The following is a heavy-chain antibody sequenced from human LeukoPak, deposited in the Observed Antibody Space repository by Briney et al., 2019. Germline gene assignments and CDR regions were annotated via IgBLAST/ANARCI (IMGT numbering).Heavy chain of an antibody. D-gene: IGHD6-19*01. CDR1: GGSIRNYY. CDR3: ARHVEQWLTPFDY. CDR2: IYYSGRT. J-gene: IGHJ4*02. Sequence: PSETLSLTCTVSGGSIRNYYWSWVRQSPGKGLEWIGYIYYSGRTNYNPSLKSRVTISVDTSKNQFSLKLSSVTAADTAVYYCARHVEQWLTPFDYWGQGTLVTVSS. V-gene: IGHV4-59*08.